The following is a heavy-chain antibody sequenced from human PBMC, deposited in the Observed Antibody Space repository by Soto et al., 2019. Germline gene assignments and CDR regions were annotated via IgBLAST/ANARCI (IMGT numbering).Heavy chain of an antibody. Sequence: ASVKVSCKASGYTFTGYYMHWVRQAPGQGLEWMGWINPNSGGTNYAQKFQGRVTMTRDTSISTAYMELSRLRSDDTAVYYCARNRYCSGGSCRNWFDPWGQGTLVTVSS. CDR1: GYTFTGYY. V-gene: IGHV1-2*02. CDR2: INPNSGGT. J-gene: IGHJ5*02. D-gene: IGHD2-15*01. CDR3: ARNRYCSGGSCRNWFDP.